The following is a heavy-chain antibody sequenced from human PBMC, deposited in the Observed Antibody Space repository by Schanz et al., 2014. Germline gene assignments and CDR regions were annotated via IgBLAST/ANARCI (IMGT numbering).Heavy chain of an antibody. V-gene: IGHV3-33*06. CDR2: IWFDGSNK. CDR1: GVIFNIYG. D-gene: IGHD7-27*01. J-gene: IGHJ4*02. Sequence: QVKLVESGGGVVQPGRSLRLSCAASGVIFNIYGMHWVRQVPGKGLEWVAIIWFDGSNKYYADSVKGRFTISRDNSKNTLFLQMNSLRAEDTAVYYCAKDYRTGAIDYWGQGTLVTVSS. CDR3: AKDYRTGAIDY.